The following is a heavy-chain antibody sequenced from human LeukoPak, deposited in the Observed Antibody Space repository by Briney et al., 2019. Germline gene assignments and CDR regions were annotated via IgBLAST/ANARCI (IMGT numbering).Heavy chain of an antibody. CDR2: ISYDGSNK. CDR3: ARLTDFWSGYPPFDY. V-gene: IGHV3-30-3*01. J-gene: IGHJ4*02. Sequence: TGGSLRLSWAASGFTFSSYAMHWVRQAPGKGLGGVAVISYDGSNKYYADSVKGRFTISRDNSKNTLYLQMNSLRAEDTAVYYCARLTDFWSGYPPFDYWGQGTLVTVSS. D-gene: IGHD3-3*01. CDR1: GFTFSSYA.